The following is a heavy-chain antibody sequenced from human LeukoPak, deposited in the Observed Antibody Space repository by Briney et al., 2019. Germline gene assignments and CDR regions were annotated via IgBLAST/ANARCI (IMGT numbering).Heavy chain of an antibody. CDR3: ARPQSSGSYDFDY. J-gene: IGHJ4*02. Sequence: GASVKVSCKASGYTFTSYAMHWVRQAPGQRLEWMGWIDAGNGNTKYSQKFQGRVTMTRDTSTSTVYMELSSLRSEDTAVYYCARPQSSGSYDFDYWGQGTLVTVSS. CDR2: IDAGNGNT. D-gene: IGHD1-26*01. V-gene: IGHV1-3*01. CDR1: GYTFTSYA.